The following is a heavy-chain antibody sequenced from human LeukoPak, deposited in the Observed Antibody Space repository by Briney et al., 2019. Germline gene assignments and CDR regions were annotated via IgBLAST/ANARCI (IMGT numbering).Heavy chain of an antibody. D-gene: IGHD3-22*01. CDR3: ARDLDTYYYDSSGYDAFDI. J-gene: IGHJ3*02. V-gene: IGHV3-48*03. Sequence: GGSLRLSCAASGFTFSSYEMNWVRQAPGKGLEWVSYISSSGSTIYYADSVKGRFTISRDNAKNSLYLQMNSLRAEDTAVYYCARDLDTYYYDSSGYDAFDIWGQGTMVTVSS. CDR1: GFTFSSYE. CDR2: ISSSGSTI.